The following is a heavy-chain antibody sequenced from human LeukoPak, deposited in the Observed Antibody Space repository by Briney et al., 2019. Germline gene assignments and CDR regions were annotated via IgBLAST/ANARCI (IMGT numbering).Heavy chain of an antibody. CDR3: ASGGGSRSSTFDCASTSCPVDY. V-gene: IGHV3-21*01. CDR1: GFTFSDHY. J-gene: IGHJ4*02. Sequence: GGSLRLSCVGSGFTFSDHYMNWVRQAPGKGLEWLSSISSGSVYKYDVDSVRGRFTISRDNAKNSLYLEMNSLRGDDTAVYFCASGGGSRSSTFDCASTSCPVDYWGQGTQVTVSS. D-gene: IGHD2-2*01. CDR2: ISSGSVYK.